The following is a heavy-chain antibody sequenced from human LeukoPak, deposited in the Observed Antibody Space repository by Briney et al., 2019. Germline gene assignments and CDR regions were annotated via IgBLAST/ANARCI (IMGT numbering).Heavy chain of an antibody. CDR1: GFTFTSYG. V-gene: IGHV3-30*03. CDR2: ISYDGGNK. CDR3: ARVIGAVAGRNYYYGMDV. J-gene: IGHJ6*02. D-gene: IGHD6-19*01. Sequence: GGSLRLSCAASGFTFTSYGMRWVCQAPGKGLEWVAVISYDGGNKYYAESVKGRFTISTDTSKNTLYLQMNSLRAEDTAVYYCARVIGAVAGRNYYYGMDVWGQGTTVTVSS.